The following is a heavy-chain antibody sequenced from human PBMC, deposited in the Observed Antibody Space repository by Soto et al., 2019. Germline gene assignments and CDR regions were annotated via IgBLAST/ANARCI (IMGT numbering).Heavy chain of an antibody. Sequence: SETLSLTCTVSGGSISSRSYYWGWIRQPPGKGLEWIGRIYYSGSTYYNPSLKSRVTISVDTSKNQFSLKLSSVTAADTAVYYCARHQGQQRYYGSGRDYYGMDVWGQGTTVTVSS. V-gene: IGHV4-39*01. D-gene: IGHD3-10*01. CDR3: ARHQGQQRYYGSGRDYYGMDV. CDR2: IYYSGST. CDR1: GGSISSRSYY. J-gene: IGHJ6*02.